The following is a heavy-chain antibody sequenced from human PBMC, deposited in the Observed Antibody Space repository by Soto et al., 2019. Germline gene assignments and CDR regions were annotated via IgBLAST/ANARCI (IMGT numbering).Heavy chain of an antibody. D-gene: IGHD2-8*02. J-gene: IGHJ3*02. CDR2: MNPNSGTT. CDR1: GYTFTNYG. CDR3: ATTGNSNTFDI. Sequence: ASVKVSCKASGYTFTNYGISWVRQAPGQGLEWMGWMNPNSGTTGYAQKFQGRVTMTRSTSISTAYMELSSLRSEDTAVYYCATTGNSNTFDIWGQGTMVTVSS. V-gene: IGHV1-8*02.